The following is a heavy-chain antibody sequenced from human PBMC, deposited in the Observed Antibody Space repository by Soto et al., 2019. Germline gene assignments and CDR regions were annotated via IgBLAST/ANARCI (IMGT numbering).Heavy chain of an antibody. CDR1: GYTFTNYG. CDR3: AREGYYSGLGSYSPPRYYGMDV. CDR2: ISDYNGNT. D-gene: IGHD3-10*01. V-gene: IGHV1-18*04. J-gene: IGHJ6*02. Sequence: QVQLVQSGAEVKKPGASVKVSCKASGYTFTNYGISWVRQAPGQGLEWMGWISDYNGNTYYGKKFQGRVTMTTDTSTRTAYMELKSLRSDDTAVYYCAREGYYSGLGSYSPPRYYGMDVWGQGTTVTVSS.